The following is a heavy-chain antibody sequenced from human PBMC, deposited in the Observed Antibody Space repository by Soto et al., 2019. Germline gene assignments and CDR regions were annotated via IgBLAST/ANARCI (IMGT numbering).Heavy chain of an antibody. D-gene: IGHD6-13*01. CDR2: ISDTGSHT. J-gene: IGHJ4*02. CDR1: GFTFSSYA. Sequence: EVQLLESGGGLVQPGGSLRLSCVDCGFTFSSYAMTWVRQAPGKGLEWVSSISDTGSHTYYADSVKGRCTISRDSSKNTLYLQMNSLRVEDTAVYYCGKNTYTASWYFWGQGTLVTVSS. V-gene: IGHV3-23*01. CDR3: GKNTYTASWYF.